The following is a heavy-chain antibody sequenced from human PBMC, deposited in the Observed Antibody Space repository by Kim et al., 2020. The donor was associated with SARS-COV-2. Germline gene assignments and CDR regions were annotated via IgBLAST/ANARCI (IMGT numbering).Heavy chain of an antibody. D-gene: IGHD6-19*01. J-gene: IGHJ1*01. CDR3: VRNGHNSAGVN. Sequence: SETLSLICTVSGGSVTTNSSCWSCLRQAPGEELEGIAYIVGSRKTKYNPSLMSRVTISMATSKNQFSLTLNTVTAAATSIYSCVRNGHNSAGVNWGQ. CDR1: GGSVTTNSSC. CDR2: IVGSRKT. V-gene: IGHV4-61*01.